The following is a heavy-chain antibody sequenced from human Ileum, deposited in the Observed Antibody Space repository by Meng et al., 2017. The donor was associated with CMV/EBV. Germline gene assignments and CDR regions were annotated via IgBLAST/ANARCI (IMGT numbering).Heavy chain of an antibody. J-gene: IGHJ4*02. Sequence: GGSLRLSCAASGFTFNDYYMDWVRQAPGKGLEWVGRIRNKASSYTTEYAASVKGRFTISRDDSKNSVYVQMNGLKTEDTAMYYCTRGYPVQLDYWGQGTVVTVSS. CDR1: GFTFNDYY. CDR3: TRGYPVQLDY. V-gene: IGHV3-72*01. CDR2: IRNKASSYTT. D-gene: IGHD1-14*01.